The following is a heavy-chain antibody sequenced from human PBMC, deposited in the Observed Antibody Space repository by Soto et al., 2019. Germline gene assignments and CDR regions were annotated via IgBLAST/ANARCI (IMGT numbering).Heavy chain of an antibody. D-gene: IGHD1-7*01. CDR1: GFTFSSYA. CDR2: ISGSGGST. J-gene: IGHJ4*02. V-gene: IGHV3-23*01. Sequence: GGSLRLSCAASGFTFSSYAMSWVRQAPGKGLEWVSAISGSGGSTYYADSVKGRFTISRDNSKNTLYLQMNSLRAEDTAVYYCEKGLTGTTRSLVFDYWGQGTLVTVPS. CDR3: EKGLTGTTRSLVFDY.